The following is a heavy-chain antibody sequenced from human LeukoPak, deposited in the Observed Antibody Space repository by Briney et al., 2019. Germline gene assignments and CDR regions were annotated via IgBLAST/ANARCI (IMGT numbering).Heavy chain of an antibody. CDR2: IKSKTDGGTT. D-gene: IGHD2-2*01. CDR1: GFTFSNAW. Sequence: GGSLRLSCAASGFTFSNAWMSWVRQAPGKGLEWVGRIKSKTDGGTTDYAAPVKGRFTISRDDSKNTLYLQMNSLRVDDTAVYYCAKEGVGCGSTSCWNNFDYWGQGTLVTVSS. J-gene: IGHJ4*02. CDR3: AKEGVGCGSTSCWNNFDY. V-gene: IGHV3-15*01.